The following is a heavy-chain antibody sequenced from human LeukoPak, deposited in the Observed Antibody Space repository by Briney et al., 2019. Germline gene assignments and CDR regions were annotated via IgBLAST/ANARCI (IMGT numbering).Heavy chain of an antibody. CDR3: ANTDF. V-gene: IGHV3-9*01. J-gene: IGHJ4*02. CDR1: GFTFDDYA. CDR2: ISWNSGSI. Sequence: SLRLSCAASGFTFDDYAMHWVRQAPGKGLEWVSGISWNSGSIGYADSVKGRFTISRDNAKNSLYLQMNSLRAEDTALYYRANTDFWGQGTLVTVSS.